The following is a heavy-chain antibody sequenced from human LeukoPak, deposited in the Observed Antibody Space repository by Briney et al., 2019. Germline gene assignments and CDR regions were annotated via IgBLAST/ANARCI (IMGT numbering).Heavy chain of an antibody. CDR1: GFTFSSYW. J-gene: IGHJ4*02. V-gene: IGHV3-7*01. CDR2: IKQDGSEK. Sequence: GGSLRLSCAASGFTFSSYWMCWVRQAPGKGLEWVANIKQDGSEKYYVDSVKGRFTISRDNAKNSLYLQMNSLRAEDTAVYYCARAGPFGESYFDYWGQGTLVTVSS. D-gene: IGHD3-10*01. CDR3: ARAGPFGESYFDY.